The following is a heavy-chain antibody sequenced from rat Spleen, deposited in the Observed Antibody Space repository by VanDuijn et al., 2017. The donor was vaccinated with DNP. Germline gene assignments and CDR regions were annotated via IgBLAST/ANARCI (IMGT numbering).Heavy chain of an antibody. D-gene: IGHD3-1*01. CDR2: ISPSGGST. CDR1: GFTFSNYD. J-gene: IGHJ2*01. Sequence: EVQLVESGGGLAQPGRSLKLSCAVSGFTFSNYDMAWVRQAPTKGLEWVASISPSGGSTYYRDSVKGRFTISRDNAKSTLYLQMDSLRSEDTATYYCATPPGYFDYWGQGVMVTVSS. CDR3: ATPPGYFDY. V-gene: IGHV5S23*01.